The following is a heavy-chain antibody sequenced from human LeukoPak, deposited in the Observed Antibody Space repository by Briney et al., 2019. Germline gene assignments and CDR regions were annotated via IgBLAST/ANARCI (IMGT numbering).Heavy chain of an antibody. CDR1: GFTFSNYA. J-gene: IGHJ6*02. V-gene: IGHV3-23*01. CDR3: AKDRSDNSTWYCMDV. D-gene: IGHD2/OR15-2a*01. CDR2: ISGSGDTS. Sequence: QPGGSLRLSCAASGFTFSNYAMSWVRQAPGKGPEWVSGISGSGDTSYFADSVQGRFTISRDNSKNTLYLQMNSLGAEDTAVYYCAKDRSDNSTWYCMDVWGQGTTVTVSS.